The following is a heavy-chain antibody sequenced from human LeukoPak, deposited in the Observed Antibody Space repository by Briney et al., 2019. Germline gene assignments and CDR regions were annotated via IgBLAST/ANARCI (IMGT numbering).Heavy chain of an antibody. CDR1: GFTFIGSA. Sequence: GGSLRLSCAASGFTFIGSAMHWVRQASGKGLEWVGRIRSKANSYATAYAASVKGRFTISRDDSKNTAYLQMNSLKTEDTAVYYCTRPPTYYYYGMDVWGQGTTVTVSS. V-gene: IGHV3-73*01. CDR3: TRPPTYYYYGMDV. CDR2: IRSKANSYAT. J-gene: IGHJ6*02.